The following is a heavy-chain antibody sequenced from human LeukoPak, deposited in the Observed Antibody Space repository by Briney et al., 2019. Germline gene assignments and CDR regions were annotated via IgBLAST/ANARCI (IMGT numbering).Heavy chain of an antibody. J-gene: IGHJ4*02. V-gene: IGHV4-4*07. CDR1: GGSISSYY. Sequence: SETLSLTCTVSGGSISSYYWSWIRQPAGKGLEWIGRIYTSGSTNYNPSLKSRVTMSVDTSKNQFSLKLSSVTAADTAVYYCARLPLRYFDWLLPPFDYWGQGTLVTVSS. CDR2: IYTSGST. CDR3: ARLPLRYFDWLLPPFDY. D-gene: IGHD3-9*01.